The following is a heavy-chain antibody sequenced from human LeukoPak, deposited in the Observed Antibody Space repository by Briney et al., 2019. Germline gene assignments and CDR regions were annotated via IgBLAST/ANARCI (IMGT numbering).Heavy chain of an antibody. CDR3: ASSDAAAGNSEKLSDAFDI. J-gene: IGHJ3*02. V-gene: IGHV3-11*01. CDR2: ISPSGSDR. D-gene: IGHD6-13*01. Sequence: PGGSLRLSCAASGFTVSDYYMAWIRQAPGKGLEWISYISPSGSDRYYAESVKGRFTISRDNAKSSLYLQMNSLRAEDTAVYYCASSDAAAGNSEKLSDAFDIWGQGTMVTVSS. CDR1: GFTVSDYY.